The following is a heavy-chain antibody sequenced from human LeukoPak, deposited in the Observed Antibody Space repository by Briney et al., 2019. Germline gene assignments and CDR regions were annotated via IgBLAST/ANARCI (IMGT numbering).Heavy chain of an antibody. J-gene: IGHJ5*02. CDR2: IKEGGSQK. D-gene: IGHD3-16*01. CDR1: GFSLSSQW. Sequence: SGGSLRLSCAASGFSLSSQWMSWVRQAPGKGPEWVANIKEGGSQKSYVDSVKGRFTISSDNAKNSLYLQMNSLRAEDTAVYYCARAFSWGQGTLVAVSS. CDR3: ARAFS. V-gene: IGHV3-7*01.